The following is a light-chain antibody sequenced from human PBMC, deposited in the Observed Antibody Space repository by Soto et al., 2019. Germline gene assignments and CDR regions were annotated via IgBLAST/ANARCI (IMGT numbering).Light chain of an antibody. J-gene: IGLJ2*01. CDR1: SSDIGGYNY. CDR3: TSYASRSALV. V-gene: IGLV2-14*01. CDR2: EVS. Sequence: QSALTQPASVSGSPGQSITISCAGTSSDIGGYNYVSWYQHHPGKAPKLIIYEVSNRPSGVSTRFSGSKSGNTASLTISGLQAEDEADYFCTSYASRSALVFGGGIKVTV.